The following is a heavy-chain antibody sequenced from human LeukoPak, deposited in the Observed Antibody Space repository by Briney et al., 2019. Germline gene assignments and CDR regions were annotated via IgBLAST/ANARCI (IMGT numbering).Heavy chain of an antibody. V-gene: IGHV1-2*02. CDR1: GYTFTGYY. Sequence: ASVKVSCKASGYTFTGYYMHWVRQAPGQGLEWMGWINPNSGGTNYAQKFQGRVTMTRDTSISTAYMELSRLRSDDTAVYYCARERRYSGYDESYYYYMDVWGKGTTVTISS. CDR3: ARERRYSGYDESYYYYMDV. D-gene: IGHD5-12*01. CDR2: INPNSGGT. J-gene: IGHJ6*03.